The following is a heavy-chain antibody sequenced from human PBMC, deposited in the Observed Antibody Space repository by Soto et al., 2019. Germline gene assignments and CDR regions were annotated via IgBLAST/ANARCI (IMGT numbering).Heavy chain of an antibody. CDR2: ISAYNGNT. Sequence: QVQLVQSGAEVKKPGASVKVSCKSSGYTFTSYGISWVRQAPGQGLEWMGWISAYNGNTNYAQKLQGSATMTTDTSTSTAYMELRSLRSDDTAVYYCARVRGDIVVVPAATPYYFYGMDVWGQGTTVTVSS. V-gene: IGHV1-18*01. J-gene: IGHJ6*02. CDR1: GYTFTSYG. D-gene: IGHD2-2*01. CDR3: ARVRGDIVVVPAATPYYFYGMDV.